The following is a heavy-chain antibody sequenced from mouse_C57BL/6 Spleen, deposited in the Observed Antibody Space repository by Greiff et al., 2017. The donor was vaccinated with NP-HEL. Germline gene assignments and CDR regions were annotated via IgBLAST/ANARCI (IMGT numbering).Heavy chain of an antibody. V-gene: IGHV1-50*01. CDR3: ARGELRLREYFDY. CDR1: GYTFTSYW. Sequence: QVQLQQPGAELVKPGASVKLSCKASGYTFTSYWMQWVKQRPGQGLEWIGEIDPSDSYTNYNQKFKGKATLTVDTSSSTAYMQLSSLTSEDSAVYYCARGELRLREYFDYWGQGTTLTVSS. CDR2: IDPSDSYT. J-gene: IGHJ2*01. D-gene: IGHD3-2*02.